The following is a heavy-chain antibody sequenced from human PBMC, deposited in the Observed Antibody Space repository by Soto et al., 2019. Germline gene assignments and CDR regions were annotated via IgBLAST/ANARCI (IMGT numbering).Heavy chain of an antibody. CDR2: IWYDGSNK. CDR1: GFTFSSYG. Sequence: PGGSLRLSCAASGFTFSSYGRLWVRQAPGKGLEWVAVIWYDGSNKYYADSVKGRFTISRDNSKNTLYLQMNSLRAEDTAVYYCARDLGDYYAFDIWGQGTMVTVSS. J-gene: IGHJ3*02. CDR3: ARDLGDYYAFDI. D-gene: IGHD4-17*01. V-gene: IGHV3-33*01.